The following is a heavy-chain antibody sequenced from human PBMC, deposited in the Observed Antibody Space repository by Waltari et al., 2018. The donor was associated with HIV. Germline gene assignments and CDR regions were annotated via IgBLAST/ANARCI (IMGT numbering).Heavy chain of an antibody. CDR2: INPNSGGT. CDR3: ARSDWNLAGDY. V-gene: IGHV1-2*06. Sequence: QVQLVQSGAEVQKPGASVKGPCKASGYTFPGYEMQWVRQAPGQGLEWMGRINPNSGGTNYAQKFQGRVTMTRDTSISTAYMELSRLRSDDTAVYYCARSDWNLAGDYWGQGTLVTVSS. CDR1: GYTFPGYE. J-gene: IGHJ4*02. D-gene: IGHD1-7*01.